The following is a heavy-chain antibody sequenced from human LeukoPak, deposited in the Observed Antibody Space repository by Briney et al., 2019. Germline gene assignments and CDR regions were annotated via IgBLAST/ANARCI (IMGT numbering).Heavy chain of an antibody. Sequence: PGGSLRLSCAASGFTFSSYAMSWVRQAPGKGLEWVSAISGSGDSTYYADSVKGRFTISRDNSKNTLYLQMNSLRAEDTAVYYCARDSGDGDCIPDMNLWGKGTTVIVSS. CDR3: ARDSGDGDCIPDMNL. CDR1: GFTFSSYA. J-gene: IGHJ6*03. CDR2: ISGSGDST. D-gene: IGHD2-21*02. V-gene: IGHV3-23*01.